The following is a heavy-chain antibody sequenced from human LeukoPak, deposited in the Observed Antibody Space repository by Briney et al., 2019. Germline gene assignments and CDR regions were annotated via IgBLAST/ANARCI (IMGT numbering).Heavy chain of an antibody. CDR3: AREASSSRHY. CDR2: INDSGSV. CDR1: DESISGFY. Sequence: SETLSLTCAVYDESISGFYWSWVRQSPGKGLEWIGEINDSGSVNYNPSLKSRVTMSVDTSKNQFSLKLGSVTAADTAVYYCAREASSSRHYWSQGTLVTVSS. D-gene: IGHD6-6*01. J-gene: IGHJ4*02. V-gene: IGHV4-34*01.